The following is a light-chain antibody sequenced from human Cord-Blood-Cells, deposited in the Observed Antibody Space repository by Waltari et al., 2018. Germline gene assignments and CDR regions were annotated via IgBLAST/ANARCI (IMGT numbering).Light chain of an antibody. Sequence: QSALTQPPSVSGSPGQSVTISCTGTSSDVGSYNLVSWYQQPPGTAPKLMIYEVSNRPSRVPDRFSGSKSGNTASLTISGLQAEDEADYYCSSYTSSSTFHVVFGGGTKLTVL. J-gene: IGLJ2*01. CDR3: SSYTSSSTFHVV. V-gene: IGLV2-18*02. CDR1: SSDVGSYNL. CDR2: EVS.